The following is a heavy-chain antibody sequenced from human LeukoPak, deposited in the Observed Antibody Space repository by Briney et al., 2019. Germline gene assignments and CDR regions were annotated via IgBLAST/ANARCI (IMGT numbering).Heavy chain of an antibody. CDR3: VKDSSRYRFEY. V-gene: IGHV3-7*03. CDR2: IKQDGGEK. CDR1: GFTFIDYW. D-gene: IGHD6-13*01. Sequence: GGSLRLSCTASGFTFIDYWIYWIRQAPGKGLERVATIKQDGGEKYYGDSVKGRFTISRDNAKNSLYLQMNSLRAEDTAMYYCVKDSSRYRFEYWGQGILVTVSS. J-gene: IGHJ4*02.